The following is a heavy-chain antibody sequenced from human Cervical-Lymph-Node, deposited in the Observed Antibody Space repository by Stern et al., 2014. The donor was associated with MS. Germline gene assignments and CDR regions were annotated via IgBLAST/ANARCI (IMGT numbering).Heavy chain of an antibody. CDR1: GYTFTSYY. J-gene: IGHJ2*01. Sequence: VQLVESGAEVKKPGASVKVSCKASGYTFTSYYVHWVRQAPGQGLEWMGIIHPSGGSTSYEQKFQGRLTMTRDTSTSTVYMELSSLTSEDTAVYYCARDQHYYDSSGYHYWYFDFWGRGTLVTVSS. D-gene: IGHD3-22*01. CDR3: ARDQHYYDSSGYHYWYFDF. V-gene: IGHV1-46*03. CDR2: IHPSGGST.